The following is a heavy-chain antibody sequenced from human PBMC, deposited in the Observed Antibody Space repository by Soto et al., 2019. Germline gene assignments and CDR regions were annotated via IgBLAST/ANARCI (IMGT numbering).Heavy chain of an antibody. J-gene: IGHJ6*02. CDR1: GFTFSDYY. CDR2: ISSSGSTI. D-gene: IGHD3-10*01. V-gene: IGHV3-11*01. CDR3: ASVARPSGSYYPPYYYYGMDV. Sequence: PVGSLRLSCAASGFTFSDYYMSWIRQAPGKGLEWVSYISSSGSTIYYADSVKGRFTISRDNAKNSLYLQMNSLRAEDTAVYYCASVARPSGSYYPPYYYYGMDVWGQGTTVTVSS.